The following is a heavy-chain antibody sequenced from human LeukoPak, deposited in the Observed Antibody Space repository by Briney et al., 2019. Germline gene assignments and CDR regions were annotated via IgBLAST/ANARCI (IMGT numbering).Heavy chain of an antibody. V-gene: IGHV3-23*01. CDR3: AKGRQLVLPGYFDY. CDR1: GFTVSSNY. J-gene: IGHJ4*02. Sequence: PGGSLRLSCAASGFTVSSNYMSWVRQAPGKGLEWVSAISGSGGSTYYADSVKGRFTISRDNSKNTLYLQMNSLRAEDTAVYYCAKGRQLVLPGYFDYWGRGTLVTVSS. CDR2: ISGSGGST. D-gene: IGHD6-6*01.